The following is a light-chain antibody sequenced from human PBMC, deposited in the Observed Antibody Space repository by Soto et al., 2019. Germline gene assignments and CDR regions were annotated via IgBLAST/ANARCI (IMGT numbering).Light chain of an antibody. Sequence: QAVVTQEPSLTVSPGGTVTLPWASSTGPVTSDYYPNWFQQKPGQAPSALIYSTTKKHSWTPARFSGSLLGGKAALTLSGVQNEDEADYYCLLYYGAAVVFGGGTKLTVL. J-gene: IGLJ2*01. V-gene: IGLV7-43*01. CDR2: STT. CDR3: LLYYGAAVV. CDR1: TGPVTSDYY.